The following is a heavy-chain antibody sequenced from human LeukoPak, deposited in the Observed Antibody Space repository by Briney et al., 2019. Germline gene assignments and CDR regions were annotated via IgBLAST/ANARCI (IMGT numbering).Heavy chain of an antibody. CDR1: GCTFTGYY. V-gene: IGHV1-2*06. CDR3: ARGGIAVAVWFDP. Sequence: ASVKVSCKASGCTFTGYYMHWVPKAPGQGLEWMGRINPNSGGTNYAQKFQGRFTMTRDTSISTAYMELSRLRSDDTAVYYCARGGIAVAVWFDPWGQGTLVTVPS. CDR2: INPNSGGT. D-gene: IGHD6-19*01. J-gene: IGHJ5*02.